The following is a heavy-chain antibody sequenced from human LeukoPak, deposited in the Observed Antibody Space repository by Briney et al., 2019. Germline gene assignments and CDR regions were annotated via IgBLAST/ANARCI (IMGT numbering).Heavy chain of an antibody. CDR1: GFTFSSYW. D-gene: IGHD6-19*01. CDR3: ARDRGGYSSGWFFDY. Sequence: GGSLRLSCAASGFTFSSYWMSWVRQAPGKGLEWVSSISSTSSYIYYADSVKGRFTISRDNAKNSLYLQMNSLRAEDTAVYYCARDRGGYSSGWFFDYWGQGTLVTVSS. CDR2: ISSTSSYI. J-gene: IGHJ4*02. V-gene: IGHV3-21*01.